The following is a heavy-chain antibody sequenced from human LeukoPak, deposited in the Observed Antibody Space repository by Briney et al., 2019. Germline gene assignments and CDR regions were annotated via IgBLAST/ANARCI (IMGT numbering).Heavy chain of an antibody. V-gene: IGHV4-39*01. J-gene: IGHJ5*02. Sequence: SVTLSLTCAVSGGSVSSSSYYWGWIRQPPGKGLEWIGSIYYSGSTYYSPSLKSRVTLSIDTSKNQFSLRLTSVTATDTAVYYCARLGATVTTLSWFDPWGQGTLVTVSS. D-gene: IGHD4-17*01. CDR2: IYYSGST. CDR3: ARLGATVTTLSWFDP. CDR1: GGSVSSSSYY.